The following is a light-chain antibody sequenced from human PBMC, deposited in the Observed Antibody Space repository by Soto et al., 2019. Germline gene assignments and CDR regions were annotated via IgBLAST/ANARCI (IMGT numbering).Light chain of an antibody. CDR1: QSISSN. CDR3: QQYNNWPFT. J-gene: IGKJ3*01. CDR2: GAS. Sequence: ERVMTQSPATLSVSPGERATLSCRPSQSISSNLAWYQQKPGQAPRLLIYGASTRATGIPARFSGSGSGTEFTLTISSLQSEDFAVYYCQQYNNWPFTFGPGTKVDIK. V-gene: IGKV3-15*01.